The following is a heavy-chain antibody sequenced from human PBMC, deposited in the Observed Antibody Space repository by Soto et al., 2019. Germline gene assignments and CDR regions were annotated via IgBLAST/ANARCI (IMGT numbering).Heavy chain of an antibody. CDR1: GFTFSGYA. Sequence: GGSLRLSCAASGFTFSGYAMSWVRQAPGKGLEWVSSLSGDGVTTYYADSVKGRFTISRDNSRNTMFLQMNSLRAGDTGVYFCARDFGSDATGYYGMDVWGQGTTVTVSS. J-gene: IGHJ6*02. V-gene: IGHV3-23*01. D-gene: IGHD3-10*01. CDR3: ARDFGSDATGYYGMDV. CDR2: LSGDGVTT.